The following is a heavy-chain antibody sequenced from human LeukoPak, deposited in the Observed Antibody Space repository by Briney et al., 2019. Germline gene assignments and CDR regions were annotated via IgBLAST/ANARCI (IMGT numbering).Heavy chain of an antibody. CDR1: GYTFTSYA. CDR2: ISGYNDNA. Sequence: ASVKVSCKASGYTFTSYAMHWVRQAPGQRLEWMGWISGYNDNALYAQKFRGRVTMTADTSTSTAYMELNSLRSDDTAVYYCARDRGELRVWFDPWGQGTLVTVSS. CDR3: ARDRGELRVWFDP. V-gene: IGHV1-3*01. D-gene: IGHD1-1*01. J-gene: IGHJ5*02.